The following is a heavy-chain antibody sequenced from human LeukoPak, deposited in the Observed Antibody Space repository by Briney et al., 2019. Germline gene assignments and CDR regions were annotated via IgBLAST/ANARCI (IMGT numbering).Heavy chain of an antibody. V-gene: IGHV3-23*01. J-gene: IGHJ4*02. CDR3: ASAHYGSGSYVIDY. CDR2: MSSGGYSE. D-gene: IGHD3-10*01. CDR1: GFTFSNYA. Sequence: LTGGSLRLSCAASGFTFSNYAMSWVRQAPGRGLEWVSVMSSGGYSEYYSDSVRGRFTISRDNSKNSLYLQMNSLRAEDTAVYYCASAHYGSGSYVIDYWGQGALVAVSS.